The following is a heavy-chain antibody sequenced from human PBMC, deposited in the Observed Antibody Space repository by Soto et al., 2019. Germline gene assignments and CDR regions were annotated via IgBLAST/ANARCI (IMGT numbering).Heavy chain of an antibody. CDR3: ARDADAYYYDSSGYPLF. D-gene: IGHD3-22*01. V-gene: IGHV1-3*01. CDR2: INAGNGNT. CDR1: GYTFTSYA. J-gene: IGHJ4*02. Sequence: GASVKVSCKASGYTFTSYAMHWVRQAPGQRLEWMGWINAGNGNTKYSHKFQGRVTITRDTSASTAYMELSSLRSEDTAVYYCARDADAYYYDSSGYPLFWGQGTLVTVSS.